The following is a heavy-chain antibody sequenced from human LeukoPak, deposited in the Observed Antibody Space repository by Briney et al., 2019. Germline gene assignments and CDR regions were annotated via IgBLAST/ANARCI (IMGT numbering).Heavy chain of an antibody. CDR2: IYSSGST. Sequence: GGSLRLSCAASGFTVSSNYMSWVRQAPGKGLEWVSVIYSSGSTYYADSVKGRFTISRDNSKNTLYLQMNSLRAEDTAVYYCARIKRENIAAAGTVDYWGQGTLVTVSS. J-gene: IGHJ4*02. CDR1: GFTVSSNY. V-gene: IGHV3-66*01. CDR3: ARIKRENIAAAGTVDY. D-gene: IGHD6-13*01.